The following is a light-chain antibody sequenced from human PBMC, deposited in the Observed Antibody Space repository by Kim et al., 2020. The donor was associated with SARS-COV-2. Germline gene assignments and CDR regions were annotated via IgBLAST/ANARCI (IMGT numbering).Light chain of an antibody. J-gene: IGKJ2*01. CDR1: KGFSTDS. Sequence: SPGERAPPSCRAGKGFSTDSLAWYQQSPGQAPRLLIYGAPTRATGISARFSATGSVTDFTLPITTLEPEDFAIYYCQQYGSSPRTFGQGTKLEI. CDR2: GAP. V-gene: IGKV3-20*01. CDR3: QQYGSSPRT.